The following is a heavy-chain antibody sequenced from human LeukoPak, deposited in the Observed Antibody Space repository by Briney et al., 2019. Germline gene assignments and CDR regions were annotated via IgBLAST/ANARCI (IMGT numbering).Heavy chain of an antibody. CDR1: GYTFTSYY. J-gene: IGHJ6*03. Sequence: ASVKVSCKASGYTFTSYYIHWVRQAPGQGLEWMGIINPSGGRTNYAQKFQGRVTMTRDMSTSTVYMELSSLRSEDTAVYYCARAWIFGVVDGYYYYYYMDVWGKGTTVTVSS. CDR3: ARAWIFGVVDGYYYYYYMDV. V-gene: IGHV1-46*01. D-gene: IGHD3-3*01. CDR2: INPSGGRT.